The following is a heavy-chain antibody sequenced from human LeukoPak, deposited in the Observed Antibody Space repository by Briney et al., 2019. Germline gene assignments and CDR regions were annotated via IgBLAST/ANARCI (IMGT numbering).Heavy chain of an antibody. D-gene: IGHD2/OR15-2a*01. CDR3: ARERTTIVSGTTIGAY. Sequence: GGSLRLSCAASGFTFSKHSMSWVRQAPGKGLEWVSLISSTGSDIYYADSVKGRFTISRDNAKNSLYLQMNSLRADDTAVYYCARERTTIVSGTTIGAYWGQGTLVTVSS. J-gene: IGHJ4*02. CDR1: GFTFSKHS. CDR2: ISSTGSDI. V-gene: IGHV3-21*01.